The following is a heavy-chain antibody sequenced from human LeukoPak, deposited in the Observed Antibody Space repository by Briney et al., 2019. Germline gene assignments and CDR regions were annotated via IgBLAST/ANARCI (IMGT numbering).Heavy chain of an antibody. J-gene: IGHJ4*02. D-gene: IGHD1-26*01. CDR3: ARGPGSGSDYFDY. CDR2: IYYSGST. CDR1: GGSISSSSYY. Sequence: SETLSLTCTVSGGSISSSSYYWGWIRQPPGKGLEWKGLEWIGYIYYSGSTNYNPSLKSRVTISVDTSKNEFSLKLSSVTAADTAVYYCARGPGSGSDYFDYWGQGTLVTVSS. V-gene: IGHV4-61*05.